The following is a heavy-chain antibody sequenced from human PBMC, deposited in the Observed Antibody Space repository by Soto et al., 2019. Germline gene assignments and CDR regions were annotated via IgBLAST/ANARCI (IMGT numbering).Heavy chain of an antibody. J-gene: IGHJ2*01. CDR1: GGSISTSSYY. CDR2: IYYGGST. V-gene: IGHV4-39*01. Sequence: QLQLQESGPGLVKPSETLSLTCTVSGGSISTSSYYWGWIRQPPGKGLEWIGNIYYGGSTYNNLSLKSRVTMSVDTAKNQFSLNLTSAIAADTAVYFCARLISFDWDFDLWGRGTLVTVSS. CDR3: ARLISFDWDFDL. D-gene: IGHD3-16*02.